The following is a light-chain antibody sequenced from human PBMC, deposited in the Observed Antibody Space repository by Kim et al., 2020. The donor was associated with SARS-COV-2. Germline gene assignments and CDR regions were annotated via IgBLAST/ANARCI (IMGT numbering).Light chain of an antibody. CDR1: STNNGTDYD. Sequence: TVTVSCTGGSTNNGTDYDVNWYQHLPGIAPKLLIFGNTNRPSGVPDRFSGSKSGTSASLAITGLQAEDEADYYCQSFDSSLSTYVFGSGTKVTVL. V-gene: IGLV1-40*01. CDR3: QSFDSSLSTYV. CDR2: GNT. J-gene: IGLJ1*01.